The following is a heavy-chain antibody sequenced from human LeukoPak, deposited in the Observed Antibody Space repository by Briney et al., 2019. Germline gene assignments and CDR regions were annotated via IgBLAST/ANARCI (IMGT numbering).Heavy chain of an antibody. CDR2: IYSGGST. CDR1: GFTVSSNY. Sequence: PGGSLRLSCAASGFTVSSNYMSWVRQAPGKGLEWVSVIYSGGSTYYADSVKGRFTISRDNSKNTLYLQMNSLRAEDTAVYYCAKVRIAVARGFDYWGQGTLVTVSS. D-gene: IGHD6-19*01. CDR3: AKVRIAVARGFDY. J-gene: IGHJ4*02. V-gene: IGHV3-66*01.